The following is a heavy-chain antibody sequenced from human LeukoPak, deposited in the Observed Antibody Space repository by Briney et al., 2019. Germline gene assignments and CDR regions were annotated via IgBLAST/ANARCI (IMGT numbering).Heavy chain of an antibody. D-gene: IGHD2-15*01. J-gene: IGHJ6*03. V-gene: IGHV4-4*07. CDR2: IYTRGST. CDR3: ARDGYCSGGSCYSVYYYYYMDV. CDR1: GGSISIYY. Sequence: PSETLSLTCTVSGGSISIYYWSWIRQPAGKGLEWIGRIYTRGSTNYNPSLKSRVTMSVDTSKNQFSLKLSSVTAADTAVYYCARDGYCSGGSCYSVYYYYYMDVWGKGTTVIVSS.